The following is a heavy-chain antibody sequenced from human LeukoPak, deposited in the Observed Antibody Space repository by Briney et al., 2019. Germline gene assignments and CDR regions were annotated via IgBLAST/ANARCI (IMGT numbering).Heavy chain of an antibody. Sequence: ASVKVSCKASGYTFTSYGISWVRQAPGQGLEWMGWISAYNGNTNYAQKLQGRVTMTTDTSTSTAYMELRSLRSDDTAVYYCARTSLTYSGSYRMADYWGQGTLVTVSS. CDR3: ARTSLTYSGSYRMADY. V-gene: IGHV1-18*01. J-gene: IGHJ4*02. CDR2: ISAYNGNT. D-gene: IGHD1-26*01. CDR1: GYTFTSYG.